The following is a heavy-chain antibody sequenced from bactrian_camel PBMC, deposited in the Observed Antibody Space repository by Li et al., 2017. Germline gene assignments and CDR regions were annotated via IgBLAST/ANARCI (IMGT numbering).Heavy chain of an antibody. CDR1: GPSFSGYC. D-gene: IGHD1*01. V-gene: IGHV3S55*01. CDR2: VRSDYST. J-gene: IGHJ4*01. CDR3: VGDAWTW. Sequence: HVQLVESGGGSVQAGGSLRLSCAVSGPSFSGYCLAWFRQFPGKEREEVAMVRSDYSTDYSESVKGRFTISRDNARNTVYLQMDNLNSDDTALYYCVGDAWTWWGQGTQVTVS.